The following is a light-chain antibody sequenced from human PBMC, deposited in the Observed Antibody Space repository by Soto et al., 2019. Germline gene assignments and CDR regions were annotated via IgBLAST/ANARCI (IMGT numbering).Light chain of an antibody. CDR1: QTVSGNS. Sequence: EIVXTXXPXXXSXSXGERATLSCRASQTVSGNSXAWYQQKPGQSPRLLIYGSSDRATGIPDRFSGSGSGTDFTLTINRVEPEDFAVYYCQQYGSSPPYTFGQGTTLEI. CDR2: GSS. J-gene: IGKJ2*01. V-gene: IGKV3-20*01. CDR3: QQYGSSPPYT.